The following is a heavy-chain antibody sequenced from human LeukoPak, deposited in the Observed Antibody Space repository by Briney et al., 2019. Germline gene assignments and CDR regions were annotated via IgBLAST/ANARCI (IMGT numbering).Heavy chain of an antibody. J-gene: IGHJ4*02. Sequence: GGSLRLSCAASGFTFSSYSMNWVRQAPGKGLEWVSYISSSSSTIYYADSVKGRFTISRDNAKNSLYLQMNSLRAEDTAVYYCARGVGATTSTPGDHWGQGTLVTVSS. CDR2: ISSSSSTI. D-gene: IGHD1-26*01. V-gene: IGHV3-48*01. CDR3: ARGVGATTSTPGDH. CDR1: GFTFSSYS.